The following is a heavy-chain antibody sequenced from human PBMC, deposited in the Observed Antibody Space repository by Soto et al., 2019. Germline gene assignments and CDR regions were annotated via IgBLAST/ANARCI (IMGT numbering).Heavy chain of an antibody. V-gene: IGHV3-23*01. Sequence: PGESLKISCAASGFTVKNSIMTWVRQVPGKGLERVSGINDNGEVIYYADSVKGRFTISRDSAKNTMYLEMNSLTVDDTAVYYCAKGGLRRRLDPWGRGTQVTVSS. CDR1: GFTVKNSI. CDR2: INDNGEVI. CDR3: AKGGLRRRLDP. J-gene: IGHJ5*02.